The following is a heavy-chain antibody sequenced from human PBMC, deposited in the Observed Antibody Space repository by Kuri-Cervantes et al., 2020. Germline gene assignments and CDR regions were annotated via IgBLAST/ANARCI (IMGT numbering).Heavy chain of an antibody. J-gene: IGHJ4*02. CDR1: GFTFSSYA. CDR3: ARETTVTTVVDY. CDR2: ISGSGGST. Sequence: GESLKISCAAPGFTFSSYAMSWVRQAPGKGLEWVSAISGSGGSTYYADSVKGRFTISRDNSKNTLYLQMNSLRAEDTAVYYCARETTVTTVVDYWGQGTLVTVSS. D-gene: IGHD4-17*01. V-gene: IGHV3-23*01.